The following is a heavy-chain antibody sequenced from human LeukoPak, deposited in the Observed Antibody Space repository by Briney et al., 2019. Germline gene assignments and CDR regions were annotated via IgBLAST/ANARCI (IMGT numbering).Heavy chain of an antibody. CDR1: GYTFTSNA. CDR2: INTNTGNP. CDR3: ARITIAAVTLIFDY. V-gene: IGHV7-4-1*02. D-gene: IGHD6-13*01. Sequence: ASVKVSCKASGYTFTSNALGWVRQAPGQGLEWMGWINTNTGNPTYAQGFTGRFVFSLDTSDNTAYLQISSLQAEDTAVYYCARITIAAVTLIFDYWGQGTLVTVSS. J-gene: IGHJ4*02.